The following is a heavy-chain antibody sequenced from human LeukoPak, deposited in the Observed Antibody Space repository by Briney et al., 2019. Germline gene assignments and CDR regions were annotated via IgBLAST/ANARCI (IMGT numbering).Heavy chain of an antibody. V-gene: IGHV4-39*07. J-gene: IGHJ6*04. CDR2: IYYSGST. Sequence: TSETLSLTCTVSGGSISSSSYYWGWIRQPPGKGLEWIGSIYYSGSTYYNPSLKSRVTISVDTSKNQFSLKLSSVTAADTAVYYCARGPSGSYGMDVWGKGTTVTISS. CDR3: ARGPSGSYGMDV. D-gene: IGHD1-26*01. CDR1: GGSISSSSYY.